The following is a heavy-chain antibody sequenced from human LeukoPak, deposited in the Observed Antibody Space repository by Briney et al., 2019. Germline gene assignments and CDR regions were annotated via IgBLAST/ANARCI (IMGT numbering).Heavy chain of an antibody. D-gene: IGHD5-12*01. V-gene: IGHV3-48*03. J-gene: IGHJ4*02. CDR2: ISSSGSTI. CDR1: GFTFSSFP. CDR3: ARLPPNSGYDQTPGY. Sequence: PGGSLRLSCAASGFTFSSFPMNWVRQALGKGLEWVSYISSSGSTIYYADSVKGRFTISRDNAKNSLYLQMNSLRAEDTAVYYCARLPPNSGYDQTPGYWGQGTLVTVSS.